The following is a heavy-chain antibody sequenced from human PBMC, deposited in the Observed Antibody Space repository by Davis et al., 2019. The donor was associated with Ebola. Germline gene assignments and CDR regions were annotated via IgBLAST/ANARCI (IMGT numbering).Heavy chain of an antibody. D-gene: IGHD3-3*01. V-gene: IGHV4-34*01. CDR2: INHSGST. CDR3: ARIRFLEWLLSLYYYGMDV. CDR1: GGSFSGYY. J-gene: IGHJ6*02. Sequence: MPSETLSLTCAVYGGSFSGYYWSWIRQPPGKGLEWIGEINHSGSTNYNPSLKSRVTISVDTSKNQSSLKLSSVTAADTAVYYCARIRFLEWLLSLYYYGMDVWGQGTTVTVSS.